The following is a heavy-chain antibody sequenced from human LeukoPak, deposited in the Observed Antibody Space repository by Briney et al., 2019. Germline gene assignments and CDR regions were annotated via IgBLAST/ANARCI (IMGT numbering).Heavy chain of an antibody. D-gene: IGHD6-19*01. CDR1: GYTFTSYA. CDR2: INAANGNT. J-gene: IGHJ4*02. CDR3: ARAYDSGCNY. Sequence: QLVESGGGVVQPGRSLRLPCAASGYTFTSYAIHWVRQAPGQRLEWMGLINAANGNTGYSQTFQDRVTITRDTSASTAYMELSSLRSEDTAVYYCARAYDSGCNYWGQGTLVTVSS. V-gene: IGHV1-3*01.